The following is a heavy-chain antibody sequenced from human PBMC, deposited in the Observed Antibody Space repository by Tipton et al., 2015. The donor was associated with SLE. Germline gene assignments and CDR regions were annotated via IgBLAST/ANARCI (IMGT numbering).Heavy chain of an antibody. J-gene: IGHJ4*02. CDR2: INHSGTT. CDR1: TGSFSGYY. V-gene: IGHV4-59*08. D-gene: IGHD2-21*01. Sequence: TLSLTCTVYTGSFSGYYWGWIRQPPGKGLEWIGYINHSGTTNYNPSLKSRVTISVDTSKNQFSLKLTSVTATDTAVYYCARLGLGCANCWYYFDHWGQGALVLVSS. CDR3: ARLGLGCANCWYYFDH.